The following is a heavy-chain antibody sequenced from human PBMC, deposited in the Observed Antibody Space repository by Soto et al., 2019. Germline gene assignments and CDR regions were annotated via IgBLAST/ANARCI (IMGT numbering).Heavy chain of an antibody. Sequence: GGSLRLSCVASGFPFSSYAMSWVRQTSGKGLEWVSGISGSGGRTYYADSAKGRFTISRDNSNNTLSLQMHILRVEDTAVYFCAKGGYYSLFDIWGQGTMVTVSS. CDR3: AKGGYYSLFDI. J-gene: IGHJ3*02. D-gene: IGHD3-16*01. V-gene: IGHV3-23*01. CDR1: GFPFSSYA. CDR2: ISGSGGRT.